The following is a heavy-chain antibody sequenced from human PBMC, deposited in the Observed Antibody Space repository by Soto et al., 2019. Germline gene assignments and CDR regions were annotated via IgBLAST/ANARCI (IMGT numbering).Heavy chain of an antibody. D-gene: IGHD3-10*01. CDR2: IWYDGSNK. J-gene: IGHJ4*02. V-gene: IGHV3-33*01. Sequence: QVQLVESGGGVVQPGRSLRLSCAASGFTFSSYGMHWVRQAPGKGLEWVAVIWYDGSNKYYADSVKGRFTISRDNSKNTLYLQMNSLRAEDTAVYYCARDGRRRWFGELLSLDYWGQGTLVTVSS. CDR1: GFTFSSYG. CDR3: ARDGRRRWFGELLSLDY.